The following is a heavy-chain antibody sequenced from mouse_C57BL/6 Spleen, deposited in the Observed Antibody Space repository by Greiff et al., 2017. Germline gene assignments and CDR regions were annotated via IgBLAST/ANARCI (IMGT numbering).Heavy chain of an antibody. D-gene: IGHD2-4*01. Sequence: EVQRVESGGGLVQPGGSMKLSCVASGFTFSNYWMNWVRQSPEKGLAWVAQIRLKSDNYATHYAESVKGRFTISRDDSKSSVYLQMNNLRAEDTGIYYCTGGRLRSWFAYWGQGTLVTVSA. J-gene: IGHJ3*01. CDR2: IRLKSDNYAT. V-gene: IGHV6-3*01. CDR3: TGGRLRSWFAY. CDR1: GFTFSNYW.